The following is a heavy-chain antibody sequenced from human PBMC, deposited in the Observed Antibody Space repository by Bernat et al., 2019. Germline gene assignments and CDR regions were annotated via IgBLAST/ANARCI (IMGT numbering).Heavy chain of an antibody. CDR1: GGSISSSSYY. CDR3: AGHVCSYPRVFAWGPPIDAFDI. J-gene: IGHJ3*02. Sequence: QLQLQESGPGLVKPSETLSLTCTVSGGSISSSSYYWGWIRQPPGKGLEWIGSIYYSGSTYYNPSLKSRVTISVDTSKNQFSLKLSSVTAADTAVYYCAGHVCSYPRVFAWGPPIDAFDIWGQGTMVTVSS. V-gene: IGHV4-39*01. CDR2: IYYSGST. D-gene: IGHD3-16*01.